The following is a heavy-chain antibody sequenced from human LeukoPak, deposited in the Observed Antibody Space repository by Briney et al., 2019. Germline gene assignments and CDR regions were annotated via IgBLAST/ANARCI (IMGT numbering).Heavy chain of an antibody. CDR3: ARVSSSALDY. CDR1: GFVFSKNG. J-gene: IGHJ4*02. Sequence: PGGSLRLSCATSGFVFSKNGMHWVRQAPGKGLEWVAFIRHDESNKYYADSVKGRFTISRDNSKNTLYLQMNSLRAEDTAVYYCARVSSSALDYWGQGTLVTVSS. CDR2: IRHDESNK. V-gene: IGHV3-30*02. D-gene: IGHD6-19*01.